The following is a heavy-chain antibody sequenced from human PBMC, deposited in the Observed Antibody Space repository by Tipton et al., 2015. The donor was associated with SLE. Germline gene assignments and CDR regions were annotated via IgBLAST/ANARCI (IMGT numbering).Heavy chain of an antibody. CDR1: GGSISSHY. Sequence: TLSLTCTVSGGSISSHYWSWIRQPPGKGLEWIGYNYYSGSTNDNPSLKSRVTISVDTSKNQFSLKLSSVTAADTAVYYCARSLGDGSGGNCYEYFQHWGQGTLVTVSS. V-gene: IGHV4-59*11. D-gene: IGHD2-15*01. CDR2: NYYSGST. J-gene: IGHJ1*01. CDR3: ARSLGDGSGGNCYEYFQH.